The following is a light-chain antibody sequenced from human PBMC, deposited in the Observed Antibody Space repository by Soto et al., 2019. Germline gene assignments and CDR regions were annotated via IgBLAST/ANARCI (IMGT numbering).Light chain of an antibody. CDR2: LGS. CDR1: QSLLHSNGYNY. CDR3: IQTPKTPPIT. Sequence: DIVMTQSPLSLPVTPGEPASISCRSSQSLLHSNGYNYLDWYLQKPGQSPQLLIYLGSNRASGVPDRFSGSGAGTDFALKISRVEAEDGGVYLLIQTPKTPPITFGQGTRLEIK. V-gene: IGKV2-28*01. J-gene: IGKJ5*01.